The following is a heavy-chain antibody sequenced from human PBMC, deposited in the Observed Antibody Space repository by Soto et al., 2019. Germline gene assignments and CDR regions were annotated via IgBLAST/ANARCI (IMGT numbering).Heavy chain of an antibody. CDR3: AIAQPTSRNWNDAFDI. J-gene: IGHJ3*02. V-gene: IGHV1-46*01. Sequence: QVQLVQSGAEVKKPGASVSVSCKASGYTFTSYYIHWVRQAHGQGLEWKGIINTNGDVTNYAQKFQGRVTMSQDTSTRKVYMYLSSLRSEDTAVYYCAIAQPTSRNWNDAFDIWGQGTMVTGSS. CDR1: GYTFTSYY. D-gene: IGHD1-1*01. CDR2: INTNGDVT.